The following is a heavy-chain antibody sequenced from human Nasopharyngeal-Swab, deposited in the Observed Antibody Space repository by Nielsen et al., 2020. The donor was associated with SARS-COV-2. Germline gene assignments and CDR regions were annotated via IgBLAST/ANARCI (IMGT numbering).Heavy chain of an antibody. D-gene: IGHD6-19*01. J-gene: IGHJ3*02. Sequence: WIRQPPGKGLEWVAVISYDGSNKYYADSVKGRFTISRDNSKNTLYLQMNSLRAEDTAVYYCAREFSVGSGWHIDIWGQGTTVTVSS. CDR3: AREFSVGSGWHIDI. V-gene: IGHV3-30*03. CDR2: ISYDGSNK.